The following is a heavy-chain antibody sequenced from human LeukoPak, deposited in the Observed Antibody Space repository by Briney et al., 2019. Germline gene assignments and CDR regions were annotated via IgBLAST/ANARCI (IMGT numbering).Heavy chain of an antibody. Sequence: GGSLRLSCAASGFTFSSFSMNWVRQAPGKGLEWVSSISSGGDYKHYADSVKGRFTISRDNAKNSLFLQMNSVRAEDTAVYYCARVGSSGYYYIYWGQGALVTVSS. CDR2: ISSGGDYK. D-gene: IGHD3-22*01. CDR3: ARVGSSGYYYIY. CDR1: GFTFSSFS. J-gene: IGHJ4*02. V-gene: IGHV3-21*06.